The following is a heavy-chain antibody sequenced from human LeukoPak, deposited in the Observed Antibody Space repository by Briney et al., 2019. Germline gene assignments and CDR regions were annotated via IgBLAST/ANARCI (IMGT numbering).Heavy chain of an antibody. CDR1: GYTFTGYY. CDR3: ARESQGSGWHSGFDP. CDR2: INPNSGGT. V-gene: IGHV1-2*02. J-gene: IGHJ5*02. D-gene: IGHD6-19*01. Sequence: ASVKVSCKASGYTFTGYYMHWVRQAPGQGLEWMGWINPNSGGTNYAQKFQGRVTMTRDTSISTAYMELSRLRSDDTAVYYCARESQGSGWHSGFDPWGQGTLVTVSS.